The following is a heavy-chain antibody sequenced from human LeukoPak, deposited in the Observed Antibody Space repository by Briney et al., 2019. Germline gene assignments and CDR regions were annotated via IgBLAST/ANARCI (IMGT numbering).Heavy chain of an antibody. J-gene: IGHJ3*02. V-gene: IGHV5-51*01. CDR3: ARGYCSGGSCLDAFDI. D-gene: IGHD2-15*01. Sequence: GESLKISCKGSGYSFTSYWIGWVRQMPGKGLEWMGIIYPGDSDTRYSPSFQGQVTISADKSISTAYLQWSSLKASDTAMYYCARGYCSGGSCLDAFDIWGQGTMVPVSS. CDR2: IYPGDSDT. CDR1: GYSFTSYW.